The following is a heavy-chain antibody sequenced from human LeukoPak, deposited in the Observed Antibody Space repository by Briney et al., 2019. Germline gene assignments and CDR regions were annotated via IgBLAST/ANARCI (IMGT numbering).Heavy chain of an antibody. D-gene: IGHD3-16*02. CDR3: ARHSYDYVWGSYRSYFDY. CDR2: INPSGGST. Sequence: GASVKVSCKASGYTFTSYYMHWVRQAPGQGLEWMGIINPSGGSTSYAQKFQGRVTMTRDTSTSTVYMELSSLRSEDTAVYYCARHSYDYVWGSYRSYFDYWGQGTLVTVSS. V-gene: IGHV1-46*01. CDR1: GYTFTSYY. J-gene: IGHJ4*02.